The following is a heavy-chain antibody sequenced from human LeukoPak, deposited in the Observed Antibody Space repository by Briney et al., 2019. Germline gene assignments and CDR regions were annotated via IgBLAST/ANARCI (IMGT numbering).Heavy chain of an antibody. D-gene: IGHD3-22*01. CDR1: GFTFSSYA. V-gene: IGHV3-23*01. Sequence: GGSLRLSCAASGFTFSSYAMSWVRQAPGKGLEWVSAISGSGGSTYYADSMKGRFTISRDNSKNTLYLQMNSLRAEDTAVYYCAKDADIYYYDSSGYPYYFDYWGQGTLVTVSS. CDR3: AKDADIYYYDSSGYPYYFDY. CDR2: ISGSGGST. J-gene: IGHJ4*02.